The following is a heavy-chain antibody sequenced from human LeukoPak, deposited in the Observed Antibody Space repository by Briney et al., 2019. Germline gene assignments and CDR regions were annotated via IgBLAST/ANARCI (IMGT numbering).Heavy chain of an antibody. CDR1: GFTFSSYG. D-gene: IGHD1-26*01. CDR2: ISYDGSNK. Sequence: PGGSLRLSCAASGFTFSSYGMHWVRQAPGKGLEWVAAISYDGSNKYYADSVKGRFTISRDNSKNTLYLQMNSLRAEDTAVYYCAGGASYFDYWGQGTLVTVSS. V-gene: IGHV3-30*03. J-gene: IGHJ4*02. CDR3: AGGASYFDY.